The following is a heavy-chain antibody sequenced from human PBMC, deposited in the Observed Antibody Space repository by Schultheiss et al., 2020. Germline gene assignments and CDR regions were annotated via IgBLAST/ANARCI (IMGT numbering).Heavy chain of an antibody. CDR3: ARGRGRMSYFDY. CDR2: IYHSGST. D-gene: IGHD1-26*01. Sequence: SQTLSLTCTVSGGSISRSSYYWGWFRQPPGKGLEWIGYIYHSGSTNYNPSLKSRVTISVDTSKNQFSLKLSSVTAADTAVYYCARGRGRMSYFDYWGQGTLVTVSS. CDR1: GGSISRSSYY. J-gene: IGHJ4*02. V-gene: IGHV4-39*07.